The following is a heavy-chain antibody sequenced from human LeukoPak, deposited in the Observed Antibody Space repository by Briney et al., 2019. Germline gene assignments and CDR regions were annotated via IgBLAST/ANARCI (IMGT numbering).Heavy chain of an antibody. CDR3: TRVIGGNYGGDS. CDR1: RFTFSTYA. D-gene: IGHD1-26*01. Sequence: GGSLRLSCAASRFTFSTYAMSWVRQAPGKGLEWVSAISSSGGSTYYADSVKGRFTISRDKSKNTLYLQMNSLRAEDTAVYYCTRVIGGNYGGDSWGQGTLVTVSS. J-gene: IGHJ4*02. V-gene: IGHV3-23*01. CDR2: ISSSGGST.